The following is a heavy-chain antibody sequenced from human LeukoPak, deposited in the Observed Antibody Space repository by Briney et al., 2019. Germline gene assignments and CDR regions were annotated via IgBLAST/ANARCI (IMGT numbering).Heavy chain of an antibody. D-gene: IGHD6-19*01. CDR1: GYTFSDYY. CDR3: ARVGSSGWYVHPTLDY. Sequence: ASVKVSCKASGYTFSDYYIHWVRQAPGQGLEWMAWINPTNGDTNYAQKFQGRVTMTRDTSISTAYMELTRLISDDTAGYYCARVGSSGWYVHPTLDYWGQGTLVTVSS. J-gene: IGHJ4*02. CDR2: INPTNGDT. V-gene: IGHV1-2*02.